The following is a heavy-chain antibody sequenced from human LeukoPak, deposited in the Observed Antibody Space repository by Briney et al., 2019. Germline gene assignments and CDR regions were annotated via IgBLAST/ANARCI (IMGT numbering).Heavy chain of an antibody. CDR2: ISGSGGST. D-gene: IGHD3-3*01. CDR3: ATLRFLEWLSDY. CDR1: GFTFSSYA. Sequence: PGGSLRLSCAASGFTFSSYAMSWVRQAPEKGLEWVSAISGSGGSTYYADSVKGRFTISRDNSKNTLYLQMNSLRAEDTAVYYCATLRFLEWLSDYWGQGTLVTVSS. V-gene: IGHV3-23*01. J-gene: IGHJ4*02.